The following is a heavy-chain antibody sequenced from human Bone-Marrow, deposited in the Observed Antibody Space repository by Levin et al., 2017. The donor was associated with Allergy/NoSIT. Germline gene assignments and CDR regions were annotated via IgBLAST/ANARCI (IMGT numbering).Heavy chain of an antibody. CDR2: IYWDDDK. CDR3: AHRGEWTYLLDH. V-gene: IGHV2-5*02. Sequence: ASGPTLVKPTQTLTLTCTFSGFSLSSSGVGVGWIRQPPGKALEWLALIYWDDDKRYSPSLKSRLTITKDTSKNQVVLTMTNMDTVDTATYYCAHRGEWTYLLDHWGQGTLVTVSS. CDR1: GFSLSSSGVG. J-gene: IGHJ4*02. D-gene: IGHD3-10*01.